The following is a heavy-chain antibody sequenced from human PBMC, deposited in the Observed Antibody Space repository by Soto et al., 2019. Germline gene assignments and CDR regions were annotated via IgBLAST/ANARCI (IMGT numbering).Heavy chain of an antibody. Sequence: PGGSLRLSCVVSGFIFSSFGMHWVRQAPGKGLEWVGFVWHDGSNKDYADSVKGRFTISRDNSKNTVYLHMNSLRAEDTAVYYCAREGLSGSQPEFDSWGQGTLVTVSS. CDR2: VWHDGSNK. CDR3: AREGLSGSQPEFDS. D-gene: IGHD1-26*01. CDR1: GFIFSSFG. V-gene: IGHV3-33*01. J-gene: IGHJ4*02.